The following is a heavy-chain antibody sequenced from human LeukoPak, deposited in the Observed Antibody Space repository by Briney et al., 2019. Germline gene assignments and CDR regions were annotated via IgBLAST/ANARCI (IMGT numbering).Heavy chain of an antibody. CDR2: ISSSSSYI. Sequence: GGSLRLSCAASGFTFSDYYMSWIRQAPGKGLEWVSYISSSSSYIYYADSVKGRFTISRDNAKNSLYLQMNSLRAEDTAVYYCARDQDGGYGLFDYWGQGTLVTVSS. CDR3: ARDQDGGYGLFDY. D-gene: IGHD5-12*01. J-gene: IGHJ4*02. CDR1: GFTFSDYY. V-gene: IGHV3-11*06.